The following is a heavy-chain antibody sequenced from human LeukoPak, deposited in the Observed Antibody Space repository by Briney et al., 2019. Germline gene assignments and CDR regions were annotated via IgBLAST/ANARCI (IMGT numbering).Heavy chain of an antibody. J-gene: IGHJ6*04. Sequence: GGSLRLSCAASAFTFSDYYMSWIRQAPGKGLAWISYISSTSSTMYYADSVKGRFTISRDNAKNSLYLQMNSLRAEDTAVYYCARGPTMKMDVWGKGTTVTVSS. CDR1: AFTFSDYY. D-gene: IGHD3-22*01. CDR3: ARGPTMKMDV. V-gene: IGHV3-11*04. CDR2: ISSTSSTM.